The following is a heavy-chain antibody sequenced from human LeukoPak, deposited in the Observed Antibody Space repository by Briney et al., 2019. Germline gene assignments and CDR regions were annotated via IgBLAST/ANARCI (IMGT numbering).Heavy chain of an antibody. Sequence: SETLSLTCTVSGGPIRGNSYYWGWIPKPPGRGRLWIGSIYYSGSTYDNPSLKSRFTLSVDTSKNQCSLKLSSVTAADTAVYYCAGSLWFGELSGFWSWFDPWGQGTLVTVSS. CDR3: AGSLWFGELSGFWSWFDP. J-gene: IGHJ5*02. CDR1: GGPIRGNSYY. CDR2: IYYSGST. V-gene: IGHV4-39*01. D-gene: IGHD3-10*01.